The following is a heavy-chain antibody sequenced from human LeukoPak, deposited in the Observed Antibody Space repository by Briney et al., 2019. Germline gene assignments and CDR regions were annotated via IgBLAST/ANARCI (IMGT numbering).Heavy chain of an antibody. V-gene: IGHV3-23*01. CDR3: ARSARGGYSYGYVDY. D-gene: IGHD5-18*01. Sequence: GSLRLSCAASGFTFSSYSMNWVRQAPGKGLEWVSGTSGGGGSSHYADSVKGRFTISRDNSKNTLYLQMNSLRAEDTAVYYCARSARGGYSYGYVDYWGQGTLVTVSS. J-gene: IGHJ4*02. CDR1: GFTFSSYS. CDR2: TSGGGGSS.